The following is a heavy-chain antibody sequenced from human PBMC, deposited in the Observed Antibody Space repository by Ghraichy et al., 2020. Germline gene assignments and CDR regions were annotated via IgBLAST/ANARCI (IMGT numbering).Heavy chain of an antibody. CDR3: AREVILEWLLCGYYDYYYIDG. CDR2: IKQDGSEK. J-gene: IGHJ6*03. D-gene: IGHD3-3*01. CDR1: GFTFSRFS. V-gene: IGHV3-7*03. Sequence: GGSLRLSCTASGFTFSRFSMSWVRQAPGKGLEWVANIKQDGSEKYYVDSVKGRFTISSDNAKKSLYLEMNSLRGDDTDVYYCAREVILEWLLCGYYDYYYIDGGGKGTTFTVSS.